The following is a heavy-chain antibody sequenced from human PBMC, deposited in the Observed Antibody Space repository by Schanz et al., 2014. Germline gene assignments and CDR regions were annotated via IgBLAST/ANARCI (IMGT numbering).Heavy chain of an antibody. J-gene: IGHJ4*02. CDR1: GFTFSSYA. CDR2: IYIGGNT. D-gene: IGHD3-3*01. Sequence: EVQLLESGGGLVQPGGSLRLSCAASGFTFSSYAMSWVRQAPGKGLEWVSFIYIGGNTYYADSVKGRFTISRDNSKNTVYIQMNSLRAEDTAVYYCVRDSFFAFDYWGQGTLVTVSS. V-gene: IGHV3-66*01. CDR3: VRDSFFAFDY.